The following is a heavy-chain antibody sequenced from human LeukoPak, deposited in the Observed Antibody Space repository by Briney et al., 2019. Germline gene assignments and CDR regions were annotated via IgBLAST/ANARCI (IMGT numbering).Heavy chain of an antibody. D-gene: IGHD3-22*01. CDR1: GFTFSRYE. V-gene: IGHV3-48*03. CDR3: ASAYYYDSSGYYHDAFDI. Sequence: GGSLRLSCEVSGFTFSRYEMNWVRQAPGKGLEWISFISGSGAPIYYADSVKGRFTISRDNAKNSLYLQMNSLRAEDTAVYYCASAYYYDSSGYYHDAFDIWGQGTMVTVSS. CDR2: ISGSGAPI. J-gene: IGHJ3*02.